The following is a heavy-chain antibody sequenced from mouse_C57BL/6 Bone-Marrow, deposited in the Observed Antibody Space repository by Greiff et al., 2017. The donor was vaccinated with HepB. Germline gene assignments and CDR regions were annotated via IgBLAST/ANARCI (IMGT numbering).Heavy chain of an antibody. J-gene: IGHJ3*01. D-gene: IGHD1-1*01. V-gene: IGHV1-9*01. CDR1: GYTFTGYW. CDR2: ILPGSGST. Sequence: VQLQQSGAELMKPGASVKLSCKATGYTFTGYWIGWVKQRPGHGLEWIGEILPGSGSTNYNEKFKGKATFTADTSSNTAYMQLSSLTTEDSAIYYCARWGYYYGSSYGAWFAYWGQGTLVTVSA. CDR3: ARWGYYYGSSYGAWFAY.